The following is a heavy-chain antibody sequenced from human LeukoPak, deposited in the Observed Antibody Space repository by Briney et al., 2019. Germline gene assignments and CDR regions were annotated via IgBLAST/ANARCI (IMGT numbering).Heavy chain of an antibody. Sequence: SETLSLTCTVSGGSISSYYWSWIRQPPGKGLEWIGYIYYSGSTNYNPSLKSRVTISVDTSKNQFSLKLSSVTAADTAVYYCARGNGPNWFDPWGQGTLVTVSS. CDR2: IYYSGST. V-gene: IGHV4-59*01. D-gene: IGHD1-1*01. CDR3: ARGNGPNWFDP. CDR1: GGSISSYY. J-gene: IGHJ5*02.